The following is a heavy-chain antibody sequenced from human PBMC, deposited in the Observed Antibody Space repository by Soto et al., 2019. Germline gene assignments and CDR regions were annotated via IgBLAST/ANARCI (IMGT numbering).Heavy chain of an antibody. CDR3: ATTYISPFDY. V-gene: IGHV1-24*01. D-gene: IGHD2-2*02. Sequence: QVQLVQSGAGVRKPGASVKVSCKVSGYSLTELSMHWVRQAPGKGLEWMGGFDPEDGETIYAQKFQGRVTTTEDASTDTAYMELSSPRSEDTAVYYCATTYISPFDYWGQGTLVTVSS. J-gene: IGHJ4*02. CDR2: FDPEDGET. CDR1: GYSLTELS.